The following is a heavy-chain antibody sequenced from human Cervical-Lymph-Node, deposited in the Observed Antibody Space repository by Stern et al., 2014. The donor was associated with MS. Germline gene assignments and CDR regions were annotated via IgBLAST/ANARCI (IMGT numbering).Heavy chain of an antibody. CDR2: IHTSGST. CDR1: GASISSNY. D-gene: IGHD3-16*01. CDR3: ARDRTYVLDRGDIVHDRYSDL. Sequence: QVQLVESGPGLVKPSETLSLTCTVSGASISSNYWSWIRQPPGKGLEWMGYIHTSGSTNSNPSLKSRVTLSVDTSKNQISLRLTSVTPADTAVYYCARDRTYVLDRGDIVHDRYSDLWGRGTPVTVSS. J-gene: IGHJ2*01. V-gene: IGHV4-59*01.